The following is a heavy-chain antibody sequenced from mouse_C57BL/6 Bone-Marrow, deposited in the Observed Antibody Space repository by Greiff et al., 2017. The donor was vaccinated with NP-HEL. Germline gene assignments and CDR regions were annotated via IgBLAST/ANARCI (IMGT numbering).Heavy chain of an antibody. D-gene: IGHD1-1*01. CDR3: ARRNYGSTPMDY. CDR1: GYAFSSSW. J-gene: IGHJ4*01. Sequence: QVVESGPELVKPGASVKISCKASGYAFSSSWMNWVKQRPGKGLEWIGRIYPGDGDTNYNGKFKGKATLTADKSSSTAYMQLSSLTSEDSAVYFCARRNYGSTPMDYWGQGTSVTVSS. V-gene: IGHV1-82*01. CDR2: IYPGDGDT.